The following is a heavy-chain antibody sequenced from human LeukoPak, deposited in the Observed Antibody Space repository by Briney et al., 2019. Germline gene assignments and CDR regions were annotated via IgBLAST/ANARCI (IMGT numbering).Heavy chain of an antibody. CDR1: GFTISSYS. D-gene: IGHD4-17*01. J-gene: IGHJ5*02. V-gene: IGHV3-48*02. CDR3: AREYGDYEGDVKNWFDP. Sequence: PGGSLRLSCAASGFTISSYSMNWGRQAPGKGQEWDSYISSSSSTIYYADSVKGRFTISRDNAKNSLYLQMNSLRDEDTAVYYCAREYGDYEGDVKNWFDPWGQGTLVTVSS. CDR2: ISSSSSTI.